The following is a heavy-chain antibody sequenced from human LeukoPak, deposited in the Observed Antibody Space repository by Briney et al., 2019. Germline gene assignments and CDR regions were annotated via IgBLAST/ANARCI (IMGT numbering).Heavy chain of an antibody. D-gene: IGHD6-6*01. CDR1: GGSTSSYY. Sequence: ETLSLTCTVSGGSTSSYYWRWIRQPPGKGLEWIGYIYYSGSTNYNPSLKSRVTISVDTSKNQFSLKLSSVTAADTAVYYCARHSSGMDVWGQGTTVTVSS. CDR2: IYYSGST. J-gene: IGHJ6*02. V-gene: IGHV4-59*08. CDR3: ARHSSGMDV.